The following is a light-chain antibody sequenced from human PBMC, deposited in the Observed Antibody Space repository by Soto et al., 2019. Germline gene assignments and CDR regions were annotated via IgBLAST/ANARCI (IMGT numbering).Light chain of an antibody. CDR1: QSVNSH. CDR2: VAS. V-gene: IGKV3-15*01. Sequence: EVVVTQSPATLSLSPGERVTLSCRASQSVNSHLAWYQQKPGQAPRLLIHVASTRATGIPARFSGSGFGTELILTIKTLQTGDVAVYYCQLYNSWLWTFG. J-gene: IGKJ1*01. CDR3: QLYNSWLWT.